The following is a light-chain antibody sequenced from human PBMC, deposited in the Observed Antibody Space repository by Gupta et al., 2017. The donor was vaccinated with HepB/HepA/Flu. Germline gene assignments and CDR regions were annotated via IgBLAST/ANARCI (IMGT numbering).Light chain of an antibody. Sequence: EIVMTQSPATLSVSPGERATLSCRASQSVSSNLAWYQQKPGQAPRLLIYGASTRATGIPARFSGSGGGTDVTITISSRQEEDFAVYYCQQYNNWPPWTFGQGTKVEIK. CDR3: QQYNNWPPWT. V-gene: IGKV3-15*01. J-gene: IGKJ1*01. CDR1: QSVSSN. CDR2: GAS.